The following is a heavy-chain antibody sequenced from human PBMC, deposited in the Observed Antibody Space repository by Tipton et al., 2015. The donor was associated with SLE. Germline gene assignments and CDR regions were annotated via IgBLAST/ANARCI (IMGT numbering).Heavy chain of an antibody. CDR1: GYSISEGYY. Sequence: TLSLTCTVSGYSISEGYYWGWIRQPPGKGLEWIANIYNSGNTYYNPSLKSRFTIALDTSRNHFSLKVTSVTAADTAVYYCARVRSGSHDAFDLWGQGTMVTVFS. CDR3: ARVRSGSHDAFDL. D-gene: IGHD6-25*01. CDR2: IYNSGNT. J-gene: IGHJ3*01. V-gene: IGHV4-38-2*02.